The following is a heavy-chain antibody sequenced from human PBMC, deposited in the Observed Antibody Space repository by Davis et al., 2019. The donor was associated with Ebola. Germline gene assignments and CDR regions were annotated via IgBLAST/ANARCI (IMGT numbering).Heavy chain of an antibody. V-gene: IGHV3-21*01. J-gene: IGHJ5*02. CDR1: GFTFSSYS. Sequence: PGGSLRLSCAASGFTFSSYSMNWVRQAPGKGLEWVSSISSSSSYIYYADSVKGRFTISRDNAKNSLYLQMNSLRAEDTAVYYCAREGVAAAGTYPEEPFDPWGQGTLVTVSS. CDR2: ISSSSSYI. CDR3: AREGVAAAGTYPEEPFDP. D-gene: IGHD6-13*01.